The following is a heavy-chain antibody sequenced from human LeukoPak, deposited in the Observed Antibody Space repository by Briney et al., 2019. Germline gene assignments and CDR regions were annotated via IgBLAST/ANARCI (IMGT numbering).Heavy chain of an antibody. CDR1: GFTFSSYW. J-gene: IGHJ4*02. CDR3: AREFYYYDSSGYWGY. CDR2: IKQDGSEK. Sequence: GGSLRLSCAASGFTFSSYWMSWVRQAPGKGLEWVANIKQDGSEKYYVDSVKGRFTISRDNAKNSLYLQMTSLRAEDTAVYFCAREFYYYDSSGYWGYWGQGTLVTVSS. V-gene: IGHV3-7*01. D-gene: IGHD3-22*01.